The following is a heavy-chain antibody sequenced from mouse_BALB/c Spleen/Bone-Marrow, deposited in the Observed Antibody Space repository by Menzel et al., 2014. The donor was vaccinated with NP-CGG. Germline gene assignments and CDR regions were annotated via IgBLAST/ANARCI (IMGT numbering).Heavy chain of an antibody. J-gene: IGHJ2*01. CDR2: INNYDGNT. Sequence: EVKLVESGGGLVQPGGSLKLSCAASGFTFSSYGMSWVCQTPDKRLELVATINNYDGNTYYPDSVKGRFTISRDNAKNTLYLQMSSLKSEDTAMYYCARDNYGSRFDYWGQGTTLTVSS. V-gene: IGHV5-6-3*01. CDR3: ARDNYGSRFDY. D-gene: IGHD1-1*01. CDR1: GFTFSSYG.